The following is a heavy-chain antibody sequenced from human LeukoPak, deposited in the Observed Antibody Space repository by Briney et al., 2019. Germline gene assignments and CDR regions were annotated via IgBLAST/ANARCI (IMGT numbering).Heavy chain of an antibody. J-gene: IGHJ6*03. CDR2: MNPKSGNT. V-gene: IGHV1-8*01. D-gene: IGHD2-15*01. Sequence: GASVKVSCKTSGYTFTSYDINWVRQATGQGLEWMGWMNPKSGNTGYAQNFQGRVTMTRNISISTAYMEVSSLRAEDTAIYYCAKSESGYCSGGGCYSGYYYYYMDVWGKGTTVTVSS. CDR1: GYTFTSYD. CDR3: AKSESGYCSGGGCYSGYYYYYMDV.